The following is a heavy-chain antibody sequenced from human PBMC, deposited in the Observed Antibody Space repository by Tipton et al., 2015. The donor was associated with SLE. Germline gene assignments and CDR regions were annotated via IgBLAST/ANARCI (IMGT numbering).Heavy chain of an antibody. CDR1: GGTFSNYV. D-gene: IGHD2-21*01. V-gene: IGHV1-69*18. Sequence: QLVQSGAEVKKPGSSVKVSCKGSGGTFSNYVIYWVRQAPGQGLEWLGRVIPPFGPITHAQMLRGRVTITADESTATAYMELTSLRSDDTAIYYCATSSHGTRGAYGFFDVWGQGAVVTVSS. CDR3: ATSSHGTRGAYGFFDV. J-gene: IGHJ4*02. CDR2: VIPPFGPI.